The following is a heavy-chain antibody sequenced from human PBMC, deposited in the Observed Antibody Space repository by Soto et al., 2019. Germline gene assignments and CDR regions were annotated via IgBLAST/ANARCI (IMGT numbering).Heavy chain of an antibody. D-gene: IGHD5-12*01. Sequence: GGSLRLSCAASGFTFSSYAMHWVRQAPGKGLEWVAVISYDGSNKYYADSVKGRFAISRDNSKNTLYLQMNSLRAEDTAVYYCARDYYRFNSGYGFSMDVWGQGTTVTVSS. CDR2: ISYDGSNK. V-gene: IGHV3-30*09. CDR3: ARDYYRFNSGYGFSMDV. CDR1: GFTFSSYA. J-gene: IGHJ6*02.